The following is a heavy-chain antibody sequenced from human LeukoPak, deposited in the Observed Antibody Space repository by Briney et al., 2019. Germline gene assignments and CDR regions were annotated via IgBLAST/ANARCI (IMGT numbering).Heavy chain of an antibody. CDR2: IYTSGST. J-gene: IGHJ6*02. D-gene: IGHD6-13*01. V-gene: IGHV4-4*07. CDR1: GGSISSYY. CDR3: ARVIAAPIYYYYGMDV. Sequence: PSETLSLTCTVSGGSISSYYWSWIRQPAGKGLEWIGRIYTSGSTNYNPSLKSRVTISVDTSKNQFSLKLSSVTAADTAVYYCARVIAAPIYYYYGMDVWGQGTTVTVSS.